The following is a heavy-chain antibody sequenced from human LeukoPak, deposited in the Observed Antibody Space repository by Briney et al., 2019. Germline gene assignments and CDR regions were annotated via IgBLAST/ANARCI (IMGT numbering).Heavy chain of an antibody. J-gene: IGHJ4*02. CDR2: IRSDSKTI. Sequence: PGGSLRLSCVMSGFTFNSEPMNWVRQAPGKGLDWIAHIRSDSKTIVYADSVKGRFTISRDNAKNSLSLQMNSLRAEDTAVYFCARDYDWAFGYWGQGILVTVAS. CDR3: ARDYDWAFGY. CDR1: GFTFNSEP. V-gene: IGHV3-48*01. D-gene: IGHD3-16*01.